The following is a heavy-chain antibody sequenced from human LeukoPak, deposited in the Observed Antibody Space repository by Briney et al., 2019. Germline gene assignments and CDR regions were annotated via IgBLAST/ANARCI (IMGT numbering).Heavy chain of an antibody. CDR1: GFTFSSYG. V-gene: IGHV3-33*01. CDR3: ARGPMEQWLVADS. J-gene: IGHJ4*02. D-gene: IGHD6-19*01. CDR2: IWYDGSNK. Sequence: GGSLRLSCAASGFTFSSYGMHWGRQAPGKGLEWVAVIWYDGSNKYYADSVKGRFTISRDNSKNTLYLQMNSLRAEDTAVYYCARGPMEQWLVADSRGQGTLVTVSS.